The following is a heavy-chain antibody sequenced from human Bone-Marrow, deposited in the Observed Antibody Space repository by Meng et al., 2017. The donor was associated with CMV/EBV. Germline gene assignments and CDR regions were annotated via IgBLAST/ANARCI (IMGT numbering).Heavy chain of an antibody. J-gene: IGHJ5*02. Sequence: SVKVSCKASGYTFTSYDINWVRQATGQGLEWMGWMNPNSGNTGYAQKFQGRVTMTRNTSISTAYMELSSLRSEDTAVYYCARGLKEACGTSCYFRWFDPWGQGTLVTVSS. D-gene: IGHD2-2*01. CDR3: ARGLKEACGTSCYFRWFDP. CDR1: GYTFTSYD. V-gene: IGHV1-8*01. CDR2: MNPNSGNT.